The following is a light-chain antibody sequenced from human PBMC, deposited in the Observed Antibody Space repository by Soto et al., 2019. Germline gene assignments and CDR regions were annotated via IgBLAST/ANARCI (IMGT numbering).Light chain of an antibody. CDR3: TSFTSSATYV. Sequence: QSALTQPASVSGSPGQSIIISCTGTSSDVGRYNYVSWYQQHPDKAPKLIIYEVNNRPSEISNRFSGSKSANTASLTISGLQAEDEADYYCTSFTSSATYVFGTGTKLTVL. V-gene: IGLV2-14*01. CDR2: EVN. CDR1: SSDVGRYNY. J-gene: IGLJ1*01.